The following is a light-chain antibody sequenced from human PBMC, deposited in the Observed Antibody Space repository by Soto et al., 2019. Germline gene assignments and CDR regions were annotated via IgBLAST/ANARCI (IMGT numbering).Light chain of an antibody. CDR3: QQYNTWLWT. CDR1: QSVNAN. V-gene: IGKV3-15*01. J-gene: IGKJ1*01. CDR2: GGS. Sequence: EVVMTQSPATLSVSPGERATLSCRASQSVNANLAWYQQKPGQAPRLLIHGGSNRATGIPARFSGSGFGTEFILTISSLQSEDFAVYYCQQYNTWLWTFGQGTKVEI.